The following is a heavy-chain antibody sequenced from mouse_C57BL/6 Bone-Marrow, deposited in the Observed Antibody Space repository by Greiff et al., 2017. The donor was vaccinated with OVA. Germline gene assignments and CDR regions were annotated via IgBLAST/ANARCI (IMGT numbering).Heavy chain of an antibody. J-gene: IGHJ1*03. Sequence: VQLQQPGAELVRPGSSVKLSCKASGYTFTSYWMHWVKQRPIQGLEWIGNIDPSDSETHYNQKFKDKATLTVDKSSSTAYMQLSSLTSEDSAVYYCANCGSSYGWYFDVWGTGTTVTVAS. CDR2: IDPSDSET. CDR3: ANCGSSYGWYFDV. V-gene: IGHV1-52*01. D-gene: IGHD1-1*01. CDR1: GYTFTSYW.